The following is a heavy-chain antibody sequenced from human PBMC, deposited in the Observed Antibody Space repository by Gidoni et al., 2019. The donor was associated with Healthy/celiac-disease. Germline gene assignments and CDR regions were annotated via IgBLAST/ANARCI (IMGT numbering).Heavy chain of an antibody. D-gene: IGHD1-26*01. Sequence: QVQLVQSGAEVKKPGASVKVSCKVSGYTLTELSMHWVRQAPGKGLEWMGGFDPEDGETIYAQKFQGRVTMTEDTSTDTAYMELSSLRSEDTAVYYCATVYPLVGATTVWFDPWGQGTLVTVSS. CDR3: ATVYPLVGATTVWFDP. J-gene: IGHJ5*02. CDR1: GYTLTELS. CDR2: FDPEDGET. V-gene: IGHV1-24*01.